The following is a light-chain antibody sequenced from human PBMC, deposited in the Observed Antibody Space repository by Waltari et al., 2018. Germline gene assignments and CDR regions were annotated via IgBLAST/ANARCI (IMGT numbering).Light chain of an antibody. V-gene: IGLV2-14*03. CDR2: DVS. J-gene: IGLJ2*01. CDR1: SGDVGGYNY. Sequence: QSALTQPASVSGSPGQSITISCTGTSGDVGGYNYVSWYLQHPGKAPKLMIYDVSNRPSGVSNRFSGSKSGNTASLTISGLQAEDEADYYCSSYTTSSTLVFGGGTKLTVL. CDR3: SSYTTSSTLV.